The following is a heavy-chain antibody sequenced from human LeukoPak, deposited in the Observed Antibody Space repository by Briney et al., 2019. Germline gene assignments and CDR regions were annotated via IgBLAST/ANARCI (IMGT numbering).Heavy chain of an antibody. CDR1: GFTFSSHW. CDR3: ARVSCSTTSCSTYDY. V-gene: IGHV3-7*02. D-gene: IGHD2-2*01. J-gene: IGHJ4*02. CDR2: IEPDGSEK. Sequence: GGSLRLSCTASGFTFSSHWMRWARQAPGKGLEWVATIEPDGSEKYYLDSVKGRFTISRDNAKNTLYLQMNSLRAEDTAVYYCARVSCSTTSCSTYDYWGQGTLVTVSS.